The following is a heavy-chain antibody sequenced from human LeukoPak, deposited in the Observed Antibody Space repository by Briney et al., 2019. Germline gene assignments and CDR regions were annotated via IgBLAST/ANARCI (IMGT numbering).Heavy chain of an antibody. CDR3: ARGTANFWSGYSSHFDY. CDR1: GYTFTRYY. D-gene: IGHD3-3*01. J-gene: IGHJ4*02. Sequence: ASVTVSCKASGYTFTRYYMHWVRQAPGQGLEWMGIINPSGGSTSYAQKFQGRVTMTRDTSTSTVYMEVSSLRSEDTAVYYCARGTANFWSGYSSHFDYWGWGTLVTVSS. V-gene: IGHV1-46*01. CDR2: INPSGGST.